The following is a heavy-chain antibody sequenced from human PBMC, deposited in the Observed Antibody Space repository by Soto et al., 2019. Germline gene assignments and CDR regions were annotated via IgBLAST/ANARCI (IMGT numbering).Heavy chain of an antibody. D-gene: IGHD4-17*01. V-gene: IGHV1-69*08. J-gene: IGHJ6*03. Sequence: QVQLVQSGAEVKKPGSSVKVSCKASGGTFSSYTISWVRQAPGQGLEWMGRIIPILGVANYAQKFQGRVTITADKSTSTAYMELSSLRSEDTAVYYCARDIDDYGDVGYYYYYMDVWGKGTTVTVSS. CDR3: ARDIDDYGDVGYYYYYMDV. CDR1: GGTFSSYT. CDR2: IIPILGVA.